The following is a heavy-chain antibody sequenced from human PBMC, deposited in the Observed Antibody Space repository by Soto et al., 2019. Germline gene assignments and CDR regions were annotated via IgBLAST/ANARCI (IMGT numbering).Heavy chain of an antibody. Sequence: QVQLVQSGPEVEKPGASVKVSCKASGYTFTTYGISWVRRAAGQGLEWMGWISPYNGDTHYAERFQGRLTMTTDTSATSAYMELRTLSSDDRAVYFCARALSMAQYYYYMDVWGKGTTVTVSS. CDR3: ARALSMAQYYYYMDV. CDR1: GYTFTTYG. V-gene: IGHV1-18*01. J-gene: IGHJ6*03. CDR2: ISPYNGDT.